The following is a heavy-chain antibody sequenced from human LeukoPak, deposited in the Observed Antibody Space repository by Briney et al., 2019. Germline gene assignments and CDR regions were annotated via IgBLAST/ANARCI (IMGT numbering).Heavy chain of an antibody. V-gene: IGHV3-66*01. Sequence: TGGSLRLSCAASRISDYMIWVRQAPGTGLEWVSVIYTGDNTYYANPVKGRFTISRDNSQRMLYLQMNSLRAEDTSVYYCASSTSTPGGFDFWGQGTLVTVSS. D-gene: IGHD2-2*01. J-gene: IGHJ4*02. CDR2: IYTGDNT. CDR3: ASSTSTPGGFDF. CDR1: RISDY.